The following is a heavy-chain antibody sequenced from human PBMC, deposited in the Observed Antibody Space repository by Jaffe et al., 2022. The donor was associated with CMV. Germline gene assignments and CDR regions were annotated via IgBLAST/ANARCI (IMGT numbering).Heavy chain of an antibody. CDR3: ARDGGGFGEYFQH. V-gene: IGHV4-59*01. CDR1: GGSISSYY. CDR2: IYYNGRT. Sequence: QVQLQESGPGLVKLSETLSLTCSVSGGSISSYYWNWIRQPPGKGLEWIGYIYYNGRTSYNPSLKSRITISVDTSKKHFSLKLSSVTAADTAVYYCARDGGGFGEYFQHWGQGTLVTVSS. D-gene: IGHD3-10*01. J-gene: IGHJ1*01.